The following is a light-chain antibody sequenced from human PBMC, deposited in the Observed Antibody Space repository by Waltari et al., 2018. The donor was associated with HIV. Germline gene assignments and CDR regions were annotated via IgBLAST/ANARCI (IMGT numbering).Light chain of an antibody. Sequence: DIQVTQSPSSLSASVGDRVTITCRASQGISNYLAWYQQKPGKVPKLLIYAASTLQSGVPSRFSGSESGTDFTLTISGLQPEDVASYYCQKYNSAPLTFGGGTKVEIK. CDR1: QGISNY. J-gene: IGKJ4*01. CDR3: QKYNSAPLT. V-gene: IGKV1-27*01. CDR2: AAS.